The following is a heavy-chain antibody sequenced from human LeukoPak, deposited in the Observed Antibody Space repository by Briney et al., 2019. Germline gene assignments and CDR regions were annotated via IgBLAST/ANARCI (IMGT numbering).Heavy chain of an antibody. CDR2: MNPNSGNT. D-gene: IGHD5-18*01. V-gene: IGHV1-8*01. CDR3: ARILYSYGYRAFDY. CDR1: GYTFTSYD. Sequence: GASVKVSCKASGYTFTSYDINWVRQATGQGLEWMGWMNPNSGNTGYAQKFQGRVTMTRNTSISTAYMELSSLRSEDTAVYYCARILYSYGYRAFDYWGQGTLVTVSS. J-gene: IGHJ4*02.